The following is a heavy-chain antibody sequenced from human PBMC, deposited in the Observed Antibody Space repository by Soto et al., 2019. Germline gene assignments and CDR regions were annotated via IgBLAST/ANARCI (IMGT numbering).Heavy chain of an antibody. D-gene: IGHD2-15*01. CDR3: ANGGLHGSIDGGLSYFHH. CDR2: FSRSNGVA. J-gene: IGHJ4*02. V-gene: IGHV3-23*01. CDR1: GFTFSHYT. Sequence: VQMLESGGYLVQPGGSLRVSCASGFTFSHYTMACVRQAPGKGLEWVSGFSRSNGVAYYADSVKGRFTISRDNSKNTVFLQMNSLRAEDTAVYYCANGGLHGSIDGGLSYFHHWDQGTLVTVSS.